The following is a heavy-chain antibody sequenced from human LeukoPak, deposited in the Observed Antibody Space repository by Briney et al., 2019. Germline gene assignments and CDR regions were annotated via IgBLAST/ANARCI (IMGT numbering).Heavy chain of an antibody. V-gene: IGHV4-39*01. CDR1: GGSFSSRSYY. J-gene: IGHJ4*02. CDR3: ARRGVGWDY. CDR2: LYYSGST. Sequence: PSETLSLTCSVSGGSFSSRSYYWAWIRQPPGKGLEWIGNLYYSGSTDYNPSLKSRVTISVHTSKNQFSLNLISVTAADTAVYYCARRGVGWDYWGQGTLVTVSS. D-gene: IGHD3-10*01.